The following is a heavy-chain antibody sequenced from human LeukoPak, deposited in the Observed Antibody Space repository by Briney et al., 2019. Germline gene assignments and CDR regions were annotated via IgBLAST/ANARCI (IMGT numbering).Heavy chain of an antibody. CDR1: GGSISSGGYY. J-gene: IGHJ5*02. V-gene: IGHV4-31*03. CDR2: IYYSGST. Sequence: SQTLSLTCTVSGGSISSGGYYWSWIRQHPGKGLEWIGYIYYSGSTYYNPSLKSRVTISVDTSKNQFSLKLSSVTAADTAVYYCARGHISVTPSDPWGQGTRVTVSS. CDR3: ARGHISVTPSDP. D-gene: IGHD6-19*01.